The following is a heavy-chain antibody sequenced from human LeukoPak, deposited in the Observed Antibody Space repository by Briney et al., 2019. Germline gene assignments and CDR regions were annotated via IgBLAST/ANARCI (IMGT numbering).Heavy chain of an antibody. Sequence: GGSLRLSCVASGVTLSGYNMNWVRQAPGKGLEWVAVIWYDGSNKYYADSVKGRFTISRDNSKNTLYLQMNSLRAEDTAVYYCAKDESRSRIAAAGNPGYWGQGTLVTVSS. V-gene: IGHV3-33*06. D-gene: IGHD6-13*01. CDR1: GVTLSGYN. CDR2: IWYDGSNK. CDR3: AKDESRSRIAAAGNPGY. J-gene: IGHJ4*02.